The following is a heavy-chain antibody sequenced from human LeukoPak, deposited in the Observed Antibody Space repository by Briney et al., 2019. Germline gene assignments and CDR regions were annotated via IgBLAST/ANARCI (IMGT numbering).Heavy chain of an antibody. CDR1: GGSFSGYY. Sequence: SETLSLTCAAYGGSFSGYYWSWIRQPPGKGLEWIGEINHSGSTNYNPSLKSRVTISVDTSKNQFSLKLSSVTAADTAVYYCARTPRIAVADYYFDYWGQGTLVTVSS. D-gene: IGHD6-19*01. CDR3: ARTPRIAVADYYFDY. V-gene: IGHV4-34*01. J-gene: IGHJ4*02. CDR2: INHSGST.